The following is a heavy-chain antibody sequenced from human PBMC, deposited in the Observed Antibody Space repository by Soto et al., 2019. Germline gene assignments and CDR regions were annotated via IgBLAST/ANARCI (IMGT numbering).Heavy chain of an antibody. CDR2: ISSSSSYI. J-gene: IGHJ4*02. CDR3: ARAVLEPYSSSSTTDY. Sequence: PGGSLRLSCAASGFTFSSYSMNWVRQAPGKGLEWVSSISSSSSYIYYADSVKGRFTISRDNAKNSLYLQMNSLRAEDTAVYYCARAVLEPYSSSSTTDYWGQGTLVTVSS. V-gene: IGHV3-21*01. CDR1: GFTFSSYS. D-gene: IGHD6-6*01.